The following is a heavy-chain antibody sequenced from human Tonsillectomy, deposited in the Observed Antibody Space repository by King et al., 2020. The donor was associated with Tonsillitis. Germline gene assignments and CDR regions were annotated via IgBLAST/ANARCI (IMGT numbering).Heavy chain of an antibody. J-gene: IGHJ2*01. V-gene: IGHV1-2*02. CDR3: ARDRTGSYSWYFDR. CDR2: INPNSGGT. CDR1: GYTFTGYY. D-gene: IGHD1-26*01. Sequence: VQLVESGAEVKKPGASVKVSCKASGYTFTGYYMHWVRQAPGQGLEWMGWINPNSGGTNSAQRFQGRVTMTMDTSINTAYLELSRLTSDDTAVYYCARDRTGSYSWYFDRWGRGALVTVSS.